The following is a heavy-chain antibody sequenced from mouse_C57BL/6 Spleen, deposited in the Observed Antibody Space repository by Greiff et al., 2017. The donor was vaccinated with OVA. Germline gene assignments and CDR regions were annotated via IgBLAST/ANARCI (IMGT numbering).Heavy chain of an antibody. Sequence: VQLQQPGAELVRPGSSVKLSCKASGYTFTSYWMHWVKQRPIQGLEWIGNIDPSDSETHYNQKFKDKATLTVDKSSSTAYMQLSSLTSEDSAVYFCARPDSSGYVMFAYWGQGTLVTVSA. CDR1: GYTFTSYW. CDR3: ARPDSSGYVMFAY. CDR2: IDPSDSET. D-gene: IGHD3-2*02. J-gene: IGHJ3*01. V-gene: IGHV1-52*01.